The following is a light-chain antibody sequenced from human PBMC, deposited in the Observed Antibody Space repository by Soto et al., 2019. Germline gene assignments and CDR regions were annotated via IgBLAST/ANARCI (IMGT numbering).Light chain of an antibody. CDR2: GAS. Sequence: EIVLMQSPGTLSSSPGERATLSCRASQSVRNNYLAWYQQRPGQAPRLLIYGASSRATGIPDRFSGSGSGTEFTLTISRLEPEDFAVYYCQQYGSSSWTFGQGTKVDIK. CDR1: QSVRNNY. J-gene: IGKJ1*01. V-gene: IGKV3-20*01. CDR3: QQYGSSSWT.